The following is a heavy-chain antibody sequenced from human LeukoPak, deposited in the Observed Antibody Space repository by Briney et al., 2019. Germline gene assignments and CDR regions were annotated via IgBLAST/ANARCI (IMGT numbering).Heavy chain of an antibody. CDR2: ISGSGGST. D-gene: IGHD2-15*01. J-gene: IGHJ4*02. V-gene: IGHV3-23*01. CDR1: GFTFSSYA. CDR3: ATSSYCSGGSCYLGLDY. Sequence: GGSLRLSCAAFGFTFSSYAMSWVRQAPGKGLEWVSAISGSGGSTYYADSVKGRFTISRDNSKNTLYLQMNSLRAEDTAVYYCATSSYCSGGSCYLGLDYWGQGTLVTVSS.